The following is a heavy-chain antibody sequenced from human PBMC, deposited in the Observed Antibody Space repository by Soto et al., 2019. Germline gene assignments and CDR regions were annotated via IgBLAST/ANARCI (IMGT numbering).Heavy chain of an antibody. CDR3: AKTGETGYDWGWFDP. Sequence: QVQLVESWGGVVQPGRSLRLSCAASGFTFRSYAMHWVRQAPGKGLEWMAVVSADGSSKHYAESVKGRFIISRDNSENTLHVQMNALRPEDTAVYYCAKTGETGYDWGWFDPWGQGTLVTVSS. V-gene: IGHV3-30*18. CDR2: VSADGSSK. J-gene: IGHJ5*02. D-gene: IGHD5-12*01. CDR1: GFTFRSYA.